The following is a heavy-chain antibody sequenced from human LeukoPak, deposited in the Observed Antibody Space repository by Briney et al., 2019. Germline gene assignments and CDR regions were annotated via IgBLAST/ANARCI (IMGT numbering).Heavy chain of an antibody. D-gene: IGHD6-13*01. CDR3: ARGNSGSSWYKVGALPYYMDV. CDR1: GGTFSSYA. V-gene: IGHV1-69*05. Sequence: GASVKVSCKASGGTFSSYAISWVRQAPGQGLEWMGGIIPIFGTANYAQKFQGRVTITTDESTSTAYMELSSLRSEDTAVYYCARGNSGSSWYKVGALPYYMDVWGKGTTVTVSS. CDR2: IIPIFGTA. J-gene: IGHJ6*03.